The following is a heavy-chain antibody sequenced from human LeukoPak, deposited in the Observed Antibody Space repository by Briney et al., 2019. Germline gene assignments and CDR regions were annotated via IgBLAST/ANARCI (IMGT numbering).Heavy chain of an antibody. CDR2: IYYSGST. D-gene: IGHD1-26*01. CDR1: CGSISSGGYS. Sequence: PSETLSITCAVSCGSISSGGYSWSWIRQPPGKGLEWIGYIYYSGSTYYNPSLKSRVTISVDTSKNQFSLKLSSVTAADAAVYYCARVWELSDAFDIWGQGTMVTVSS. V-gene: IGHV4-30-4*07. CDR3: ARVWELSDAFDI. J-gene: IGHJ3*02.